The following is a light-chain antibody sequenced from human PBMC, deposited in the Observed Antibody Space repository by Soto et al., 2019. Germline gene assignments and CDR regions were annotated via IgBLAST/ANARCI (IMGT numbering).Light chain of an antibody. CDR2: GAS. V-gene: IGKV3-20*01. J-gene: IGKJ2*01. CDR1: QSVSNSY. CDR3: QQYCSSPAST. Sequence: EIVLTQSPGTLSLSPGERATLSCRASQSVSNSYLAWYQQKPGQAPRLLIYGASTMAPGTPDRFSGSGSGTDFTLTISRLEPEDWAVYYCQQYCSSPASTFGQGTKLEIK.